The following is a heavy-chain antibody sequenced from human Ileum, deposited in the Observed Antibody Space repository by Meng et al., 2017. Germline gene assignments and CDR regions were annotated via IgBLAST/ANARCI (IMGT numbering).Heavy chain of an antibody. V-gene: IGHV4-30-2*01. Sequence: HLQLQESGTGRVTSSQTLSLTCTVSGGSISSSAYSWTWIRQPPGKGLEWIGYIYQVGSTNYNPSLKSRVTIFVDTSKNQFSLKLTSVTAADTAVYYCASSTSGPELNYRGQGTLVTVSS. D-gene: IGHD2/OR15-2a*01. CDR3: ASSTSGPELNY. CDR1: GGSISSSAYS. J-gene: IGHJ4*02. CDR2: IYQVGST.